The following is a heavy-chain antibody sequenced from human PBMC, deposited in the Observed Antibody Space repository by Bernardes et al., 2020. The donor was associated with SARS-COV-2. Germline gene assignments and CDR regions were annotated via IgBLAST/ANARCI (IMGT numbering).Heavy chain of an antibody. V-gene: IGHV6-1*01. Sequence: QTLSLTCDISGDTVSSNSAAWNWLRQSPSRGLEWLGRTYYRSKWYNDYALSVNSRITINPDTSKNQFSLHLNSVTPEDTAIYYCARDPGWLMHAFDIWGQGTMVTVSS. CDR3: ARDPGWLMHAFDI. J-gene: IGHJ3*02. CDR2: TYYRSKWYN. D-gene: IGHD6-19*01. CDR1: GDTVSSNSAA.